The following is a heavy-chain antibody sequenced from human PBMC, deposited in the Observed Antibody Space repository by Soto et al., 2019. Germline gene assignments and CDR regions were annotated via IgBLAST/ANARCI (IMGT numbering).Heavy chain of an antibody. J-gene: IGHJ4*02. Sequence: QVQLVQSGAEVKKPGASVKVSCKASGYTFTAYYMHWVRQAPGQGLEWMGWINPRSGGTNYAQKFQGWVIMTRDTSISTAYMELSRLRSDDTAMYYCARGPGDFWSGYFDYWGQGTLVTVSS. V-gene: IGHV1-2*04. CDR3: ARGPGDFWSGYFDY. CDR2: INPRSGGT. D-gene: IGHD3-3*01. CDR1: GYTFTAYY.